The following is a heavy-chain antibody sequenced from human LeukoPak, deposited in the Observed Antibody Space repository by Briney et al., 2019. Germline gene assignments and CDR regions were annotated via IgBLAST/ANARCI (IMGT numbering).Heavy chain of an antibody. V-gene: IGHV3-21*01. CDR2: ISTSSSYI. Sequence: GGSLRLSCAASGFTFSTYSMTWVRQAPGKVLEWVSSISTSSSYIYYADSVKGRFTISRDNAKNSLYLQLNSLRADDTAVYYCARVPSDIVVVEPATPDFWGQGTLVTVSS. CDR3: ARVPSDIVVVEPATPDF. CDR1: GFTFSTYS. J-gene: IGHJ4*02. D-gene: IGHD2-15*01.